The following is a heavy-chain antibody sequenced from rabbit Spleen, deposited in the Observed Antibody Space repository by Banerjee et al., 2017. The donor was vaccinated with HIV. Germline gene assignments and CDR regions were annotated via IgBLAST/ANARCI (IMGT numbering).Heavy chain of an antibody. D-gene: IGHD1-1*01. CDR1: GFDFSGYG. CDR3: ARSGVVGGDYTWDL. CDR2: IYVGSGST. J-gene: IGHJ6*01. Sequence: QEQLVESGGGLVQPGGSLKLSCKASGFDFSGYGMSWVRQAPGKGLEWIGCIYVGSGSTHYASWAKGRFTMYKASSTTVTLQLTSLTAADTATYFCARSGVVGGDYTWDLWGQGTLVTVS. V-gene: IGHV1S45*01.